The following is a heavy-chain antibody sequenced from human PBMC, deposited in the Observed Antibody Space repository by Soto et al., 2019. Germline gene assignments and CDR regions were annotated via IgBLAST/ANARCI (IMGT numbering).Heavy chain of an antibody. J-gene: IGHJ2*01. V-gene: IGHV1-69*13. CDR1: GGTFSSYA. D-gene: IGHD1-7*01. CDR2: IIPIFGTA. Sequence: SVKVSCKASGGTFSSYANSWVRQAPGQGLEWMAGIIPIFGTANYAQTFQGRVTITADESTSTAYMELSSLRSEDTAVYYCASFSTGTWYFDLWGRGTLVTVSS. CDR3: ASFSTGTWYFDL.